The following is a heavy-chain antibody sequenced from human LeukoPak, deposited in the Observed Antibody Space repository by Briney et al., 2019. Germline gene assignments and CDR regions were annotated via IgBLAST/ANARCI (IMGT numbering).Heavy chain of an antibody. D-gene: IGHD2-15*01. V-gene: IGHV1-8*01. J-gene: IGHJ5*02. Sequence: ASVKVSCKASGYTFTSYDINWVRQASGQGLEWMGWMYPNSGNTASAQKFQGRVTMTTNTSISTAYMELTGLRSEDTAMYFCARKGLLGSGKPWFDPWGQGTLVTVSS. CDR3: ARKGLLGSGKPWFDP. CDR2: MYPNSGNT. CDR1: GYTFTSYD.